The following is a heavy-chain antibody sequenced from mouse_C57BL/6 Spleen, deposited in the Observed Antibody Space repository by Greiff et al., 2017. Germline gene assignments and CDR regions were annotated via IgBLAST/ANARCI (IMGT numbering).Heavy chain of an antibody. V-gene: IGHV1-59*01. J-gene: IGHJ2*01. CDR3: ARSYD. CDR2: IDPSDSYT. Sequence: QVQLQQPGAELVRPGTSVKLSCKASGYTFTSYWMHWVQQRPGQGLEWIGVIDPSDSYTNYNQKFKGKATLPVDTSSSTAYMQISSLTSEDSAVYYCARSYDWGQGTTLTVSS. D-gene: IGHD2-12*01. CDR1: GYTFTSYW.